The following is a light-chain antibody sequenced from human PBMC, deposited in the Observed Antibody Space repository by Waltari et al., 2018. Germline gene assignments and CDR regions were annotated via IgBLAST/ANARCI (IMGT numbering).Light chain of an antibody. J-gene: IGLJ2*01. Sequence: QSALTQPASVSESPGQSITISCTGTSSDVGGYDYVSWYQQHPGKAPKLMIYDVTKRPSGVSNRFSGSKSGSTASLTISGLQAEDEADYYCSSYTSSNTEVFGGGTRLTVL. V-gene: IGLV2-14*01. CDR2: DVT. CDR3: SSYTSSNTEV. CDR1: SSDVGGYDY.